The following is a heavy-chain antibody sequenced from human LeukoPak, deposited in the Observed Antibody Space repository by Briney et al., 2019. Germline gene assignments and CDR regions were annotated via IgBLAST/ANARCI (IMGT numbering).Heavy chain of an antibody. D-gene: IGHD4-17*01. V-gene: IGHV5-51*01. CDR2: IYPGDSDT. J-gene: IGHJ4*02. CDR3: ARPRNYGELDY. Sequence: NAGESLQICCEGSGYIFSSYWIGGGRQLGGKGQEGMGIIYPGDSDTKYSPSFQGQVTISADKSISTAYLQWSSLKASDTAMYYCARPRNYGELDYWGQGTLVTVSS. CDR1: GYIFSSYW.